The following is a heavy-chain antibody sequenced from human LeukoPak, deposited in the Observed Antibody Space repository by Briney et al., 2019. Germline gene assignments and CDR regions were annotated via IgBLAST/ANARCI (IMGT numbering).Heavy chain of an antibody. CDR1: GFTFSRYS. V-gene: IGHV3-48*04. J-gene: IGHJ4*02. Sequence: GGSLRLSCAASGFTFSRYSMNWVRQAPGKGLEWVSYITNSSSTTFYADSVKGRFTISRDNAKNSLYLQMSSLRAEDTAVYYCTTAKNDHWGQGTLVTVSS. CDR3: TTAKNDH. CDR2: ITNSSSTT.